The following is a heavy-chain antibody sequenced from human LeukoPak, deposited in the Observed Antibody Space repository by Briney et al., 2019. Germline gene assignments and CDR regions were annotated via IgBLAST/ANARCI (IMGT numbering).Heavy chain of an antibody. CDR1: GGSFSGYY. D-gene: IGHD1-1*01. Sequence: SETLSLTCAVYGGSFSGYYWSWIRQPPGKGLEWIGEINHSGSTNYNPSLKSRVTISVDTSKNQFSLKLSSVTAADTAVYYCARQALGTGTFDDWGQGTLVTVSS. CDR3: ARQALGTGTFDD. CDR2: INHSGST. J-gene: IGHJ4*02. V-gene: IGHV4-34*01.